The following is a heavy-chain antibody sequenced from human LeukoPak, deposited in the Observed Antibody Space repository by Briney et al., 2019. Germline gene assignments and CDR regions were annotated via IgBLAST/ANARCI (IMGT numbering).Heavy chain of an antibody. V-gene: IGHV1-2*02. CDR2: INPNSGGT. D-gene: IGHD4-17*01. Sequence: ASVKVSCKAFGYTFTSNYMHWVRQAPGQGLEWMGWINPNSGGTNYAQKFQGRVTMTRDTSISTAYMELSRLRSDDTAVYYCASRTDYGDYTDYWGQGTLVTVSS. J-gene: IGHJ4*02. CDR1: GYTFTSNY. CDR3: ASRTDYGDYTDY.